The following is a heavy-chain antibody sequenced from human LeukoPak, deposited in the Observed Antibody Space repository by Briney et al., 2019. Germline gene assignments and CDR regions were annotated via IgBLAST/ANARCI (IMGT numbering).Heavy chain of an antibody. J-gene: IGHJ4*02. Sequence: GGSLRLSCAASGFTFSSYWMSWVRQAPGKGLEWVANIKQDGSEKYYVDSVKGRFTISRDNAKNSLYLQMDSLRAEDTAVYHCARDHERSGWYSFDYWGQGTLVTVSS. CDR1: GFTFSSYW. CDR2: IKQDGSEK. D-gene: IGHD6-19*01. CDR3: ARDHERSGWYSFDY. V-gene: IGHV3-7*01.